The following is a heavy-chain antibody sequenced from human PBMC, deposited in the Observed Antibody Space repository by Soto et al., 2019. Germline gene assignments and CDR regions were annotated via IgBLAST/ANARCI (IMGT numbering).Heavy chain of an antibody. CDR2: ISNSGST. J-gene: IGHJ4*02. CDR1: GGSVTSDEDY. CDR3: ATESGSTYGYFDH. Sequence: SETLSLTCTVSGGSVTSDEDYWTWIRQPPGKGLEWIGYISNSGSTGYNPSLKTRLSMSVDRSKNQFTLRLTSVTAADTAVYFCATESGSTYGYFDHWGQGTQVTVSS. V-gene: IGHV4-30-4*01. D-gene: IGHD5-18*01.